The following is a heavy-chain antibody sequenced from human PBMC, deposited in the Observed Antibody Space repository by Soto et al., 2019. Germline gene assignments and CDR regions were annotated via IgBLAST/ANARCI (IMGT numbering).Heavy chain of an antibody. D-gene: IGHD3-22*01. CDR2: INHSGST. Sequence: QVQLQQWGAGLLKPSETLSLTCAVYGGSFSGYYWCWIRQPPGKGLEWIGEINHSGSTNYNPSLKSRVTISVDTSKNQFSLKLSSVTAADTAVYYCATRYYYDSSGSQNFDYWGQGTLVTVSS. J-gene: IGHJ4*02. V-gene: IGHV4-34*01. CDR3: ATRYYYDSSGSQNFDY. CDR1: GGSFSGYY.